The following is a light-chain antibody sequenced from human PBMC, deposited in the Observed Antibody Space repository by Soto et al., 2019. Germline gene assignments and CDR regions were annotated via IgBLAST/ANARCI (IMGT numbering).Light chain of an antibody. V-gene: IGKV3-20*01. CDR3: QQYGSSLPIT. CDR2: GAS. J-gene: IGKJ5*01. Sequence: EIVLTQSPCTLSLSPGERATLSCRASQSVSSSYLAWYQQKPGQAPRLLLYGASSRATGIPDRFSGSGSGTDFTLTISRLEPEDFAVYYCQQYGSSLPITFGQGTRLEIK. CDR1: QSVSSSY.